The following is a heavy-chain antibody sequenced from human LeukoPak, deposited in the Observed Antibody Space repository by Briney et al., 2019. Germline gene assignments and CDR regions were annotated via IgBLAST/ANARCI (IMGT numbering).Heavy chain of an antibody. CDR3: ARESVGWELSYYFDY. D-gene: IGHD1-26*01. Sequence: SETLSLTCAVYGGSFSGYYWSWIRQPPGKGLEWIGEINHSGSTNYNPSLKSRVTISVDTSKNQFSLKLSSVTAADTAVYYCARESVGWELSYYFDYWGQGTLVTVSS. V-gene: IGHV4-34*01. CDR1: GGSFSGYY. J-gene: IGHJ4*02. CDR2: INHSGST.